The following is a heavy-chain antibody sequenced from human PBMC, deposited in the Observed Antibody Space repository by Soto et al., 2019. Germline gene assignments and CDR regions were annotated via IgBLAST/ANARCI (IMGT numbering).Heavy chain of an antibody. D-gene: IGHD3-22*01. CDR3: ARARKDYYDSSGYYRQSNWFDP. Sequence: SETLSLTCAVSGGSISSGGYSWSWIRQPPGKGLEWIGYIYHSGSTYYNPSLKSRVTISVDRSKNQFSLKLSSVTAADTAVYYCARARKDYYDSSGYYRQSNWFDPWGQGTLVTVSS. J-gene: IGHJ5*02. CDR2: IYHSGST. CDR1: GGSISSGGYS. V-gene: IGHV4-30-2*01.